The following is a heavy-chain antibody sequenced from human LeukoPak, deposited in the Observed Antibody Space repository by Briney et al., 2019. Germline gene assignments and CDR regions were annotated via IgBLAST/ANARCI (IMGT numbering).Heavy chain of an antibody. V-gene: IGHV1-2*02. J-gene: IGHJ6*03. CDR2: INPDTGGT. CDR1: GSFTGES. CDR3: ARAYYDFWSGYYAALYYYYYMDV. D-gene: IGHD3-3*01. Sequence: GASLKDSPKPPGSFTGESVHWVRQAPGQGLEWLGWINPDTGGTNYAQKSQCRVTTAAATSITTAYRVLNRLTSDDTTLYYCARAYYDFWSGYYAALYYYYYMDVWGKGNTVTVSS.